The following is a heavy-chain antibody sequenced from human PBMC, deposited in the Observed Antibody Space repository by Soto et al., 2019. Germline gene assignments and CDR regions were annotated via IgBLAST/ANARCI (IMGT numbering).Heavy chain of an antibody. CDR1: GFTFSSYE. Sequence: GGSLRLSCAASGFTFSSYEMNWVRQAPGKGLEWVSYISTSGSTIYYADSVKGRFTISRDNAKNSLFLQMNSLRAEDTAVYYCARVRPGYSYGYPNWFDPWGQGT. CDR3: ARVRPGYSYGYPNWFDP. D-gene: IGHD5-18*01. J-gene: IGHJ5*02. V-gene: IGHV3-48*03. CDR2: ISTSGSTI.